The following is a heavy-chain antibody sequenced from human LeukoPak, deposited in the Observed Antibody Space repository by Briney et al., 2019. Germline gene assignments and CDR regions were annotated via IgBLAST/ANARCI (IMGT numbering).Heavy chain of an antibody. CDR2: INHSGST. D-gene: IGHD6-13*01. CDR1: GFTFSTYA. CDR3: ARSSSSWYGKNFDY. V-gene: IGHV4-34*01. Sequence: GSLRLSCAASGFTFSTYAMSWVRQAPGKGLEWIGEINHSGSTNYNPSLKSRVTISVDTSRNQFPLKLSSVTAADTAVYYCARSSSSWYGKNFDYWGQGTLVTVSS. J-gene: IGHJ4*02.